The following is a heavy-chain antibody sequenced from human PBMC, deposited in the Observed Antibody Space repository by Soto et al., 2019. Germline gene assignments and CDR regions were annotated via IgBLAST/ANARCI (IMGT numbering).Heavy chain of an antibody. J-gene: IGHJ4*02. CDR1: GVSISSSNW. Sequence: SETLSLTCAFSGVSISSSNWWSWVRQPPGKGLEWIGEIYHSGSTNYNPSLKSRVTISVDKSKNQFSLKLSSVTAADTAVYYCAGVDKDMDSRSSGGQGTLATVSS. CDR3: AGVDKDMDSRSS. V-gene: IGHV4-4*02. D-gene: IGHD5-18*01. CDR2: IYHSGST.